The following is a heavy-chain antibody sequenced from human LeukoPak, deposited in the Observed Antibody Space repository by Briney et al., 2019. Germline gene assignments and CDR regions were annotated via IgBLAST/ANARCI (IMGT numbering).Heavy chain of an antibody. CDR2: IKPDGSST. D-gene: IGHD4-11*01. CDR3: ASLVTFGPFDV. CDR1: GFTLSNYW. V-gene: IGHV3-74*01. J-gene: IGHJ3*01. Sequence: PGGSLRLSCAASGFTLSNYWMYWVRQAPGKGLVWVSRIKPDGSSTSYADSVKGRFTISRDNAKNTLYLQMNSLRAEDTAVYYSASLVTFGPFDVWGQGTLVTVSS.